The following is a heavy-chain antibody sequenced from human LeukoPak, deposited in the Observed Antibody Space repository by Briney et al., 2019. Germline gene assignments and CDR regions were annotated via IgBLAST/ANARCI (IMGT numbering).Heavy chain of an antibody. J-gene: IGHJ5*01. CDR1: GFTVSSHY. CDR2: IYSGGST. D-gene: IGHD2-8*01. V-gene: IGHV3-53*01. CDR3: AKDLSPGVS. Sequence: GGSLRLSCAASGFTVSSHYMSWVRQAPGKGLEWVSVIYSGGSTYYADSVKGRFTISRDNSKNTLYLQMDTPRAENTPVYYCAKDLSPGVSSGPGNPVTASS.